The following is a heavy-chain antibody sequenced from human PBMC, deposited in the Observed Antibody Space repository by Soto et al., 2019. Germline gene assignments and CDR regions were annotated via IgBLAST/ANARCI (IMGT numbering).Heavy chain of an antibody. CDR1: GDTFRTYP. D-gene: IGHD2-8*01. Sequence: QVQLVQSGAEVKEPGSSVKVSCKLSGDTFRTYPITWVRQAPGQGLEWMGRIIPILDVTDYAQRFQGRLTLTADKSTATAYMEMSSLRSDDTAMFYCARVANGRGSESSFDIWGRGTMVTVSS. V-gene: IGHV1-69*02. J-gene: IGHJ3*02. CDR3: ARVANGRGSESSFDI. CDR2: IIPILDVT.